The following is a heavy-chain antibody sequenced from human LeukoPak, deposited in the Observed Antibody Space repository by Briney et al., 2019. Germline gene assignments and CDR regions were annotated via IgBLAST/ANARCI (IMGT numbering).Heavy chain of an antibody. D-gene: IGHD6-19*01. Sequence: PGRSLRLPCAASGFTFSSYGMHWVRQAPGKGLEWVAVIWYDGSNKYYADSVKGRFTISRDNSKNTLYLQMNSLRAEDTAVYYCARGYVAVAAQTAFDIWGQGTMVTVSS. J-gene: IGHJ3*02. CDR3: ARGYVAVAAQTAFDI. V-gene: IGHV3-33*01. CDR2: IWYDGSNK. CDR1: GFTFSSYG.